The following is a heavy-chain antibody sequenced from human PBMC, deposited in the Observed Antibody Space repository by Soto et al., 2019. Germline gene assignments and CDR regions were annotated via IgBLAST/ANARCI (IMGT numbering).Heavy chain of an antibody. J-gene: IGHJ1*01. CDR1: GFTSGTYA. Sequence: GGSVRLSXVASGFTSGTYAMSWVRQAPEKGLEWVSGFTSGDADTYYADPVKGRFTISRDNSENTLHLQMNSLRAADTAVYYCAKDWDREYFQHWGQGTLVTVSS. D-gene: IGHD1-26*01. CDR3: AKDWDREYFQH. V-gene: IGHV3-23*01. CDR2: FTSGDADT.